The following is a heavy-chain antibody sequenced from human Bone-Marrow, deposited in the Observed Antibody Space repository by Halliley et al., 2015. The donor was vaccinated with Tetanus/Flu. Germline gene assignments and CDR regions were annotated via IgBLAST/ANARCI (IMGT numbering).Heavy chain of an antibody. J-gene: IGHJ1*01. Sequence: CAASGFTFSSYAMSWVRQAPGKGLEWVSAISDSGGSTYYADSVKGRFSISRDNSKNTLYLQMNSLRAEDTAIYYCAKIPTQYCSGGTCYGQYFQHWGQGTLVTVSS. D-gene: IGHD2-15*01. CDR1: GFTFSSYA. V-gene: IGHV3-23*01. CDR3: AKIPTQYCSGGTCYGQYFQH. CDR2: ISDSGGST.